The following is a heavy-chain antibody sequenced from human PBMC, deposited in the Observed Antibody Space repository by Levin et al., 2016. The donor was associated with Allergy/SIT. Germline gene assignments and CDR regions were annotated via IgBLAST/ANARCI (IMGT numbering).Heavy chain of an antibody. CDR2: IYYSGST. Sequence: SETLSLTCTVSGGSISSSSYYWGWIRQPPGKGLEWIGSIYYSGSTYYNPSLKSRVTISVDTSKNQFSLKLSSVTAADTAVYYCARHEGLAAAWGSIDYWGQGTLVTVSS. D-gene: IGHD6-13*01. V-gene: IGHV4-39*01. CDR3: ARHEGLAAAWGSIDY. J-gene: IGHJ4*02. CDR1: GGSISSSSYY.